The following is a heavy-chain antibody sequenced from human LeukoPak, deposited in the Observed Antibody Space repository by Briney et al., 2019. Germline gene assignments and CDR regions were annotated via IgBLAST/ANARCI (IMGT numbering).Heavy chain of an antibody. V-gene: IGHV4-34*01. CDR2: INHSGST. J-gene: IGHJ4*02. CDR3: ARSIAAAGPIDY. CDR1: GGSFSGYY. Sequence: SETLSLTCAVYGGSFSGYYWSWIRQPPGKGLEWIGEINHSGSTNYNPSLKSRVTISVDTPKNQFSLKLSSVTAADTAVYYCARSIAAAGPIDYWGQGTLVTVSS. D-gene: IGHD6-13*01.